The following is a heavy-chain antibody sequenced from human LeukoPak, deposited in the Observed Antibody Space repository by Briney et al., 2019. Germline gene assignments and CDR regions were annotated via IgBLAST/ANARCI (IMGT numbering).Heavy chain of an antibody. CDR2: ISAYNGNT. D-gene: IGHD6-19*01. Sequence: ASAKVSCKASGYTFTSYGISWVRRAPGQGLEWMGWISAYNGNTNYAQKLQGRVTMTTDTSTSTAYMELRSLRSDDTAVYYCARDLAHRGIAVAGPNPPFDYWGQGTLVTVSS. V-gene: IGHV1-18*01. CDR3: ARDLAHRGIAVAGPNPPFDY. CDR1: GYTFTSYG. J-gene: IGHJ4*02.